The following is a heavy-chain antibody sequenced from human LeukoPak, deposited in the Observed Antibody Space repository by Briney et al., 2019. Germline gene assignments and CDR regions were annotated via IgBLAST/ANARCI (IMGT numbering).Heavy chain of an antibody. V-gene: IGHV1-69*05. Sequence: GASVKVSCKASGGTFSSYAISWVRQATGQGLEWMGRIIPICGTANYAQKFRGRVTITTDESTSTAYMELSSLRPEATAVYYCARARAGYCSGGSCYLSHWFDPWGQGTLVTVSS. CDR2: IIPICGTA. D-gene: IGHD2-15*01. CDR3: ARARAGYCSGGSCYLSHWFDP. CDR1: GGTFSSYA. J-gene: IGHJ5*02.